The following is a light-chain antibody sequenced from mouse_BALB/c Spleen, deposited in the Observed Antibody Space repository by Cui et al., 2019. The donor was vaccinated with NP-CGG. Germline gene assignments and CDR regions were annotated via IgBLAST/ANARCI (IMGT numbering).Light chain of an antibody. Sequence: QAVVTQESPLTTSPGETITLTCRSSTGAVTTSNYANWVQEKPDHLFTGLIGGTNNRAPGVPARFSGSLIGDKAALTITGAQTEDEAIYFCALWYGKHWVFGGGTKLTVL. CDR3: ALWYGKHWV. CDR2: GTN. V-gene: IGLV1*01. J-gene: IGLJ1*01. CDR1: TGAVTTSNY.